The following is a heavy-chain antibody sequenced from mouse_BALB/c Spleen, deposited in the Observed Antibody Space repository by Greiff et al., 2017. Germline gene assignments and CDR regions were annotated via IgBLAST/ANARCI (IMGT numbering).Heavy chain of an antibody. Sequence: QVQLQQSGPELVKPGASVKISCKASGYAFSSSWMNWVKQRPGQGLEWIGRIYPGDGDTNYNGKFKGKATLTADKSSSTAYMQLSSLTSVDSAVYFCARSYRYDGGYYAMDYWGQGTSVTVSS. CDR3: ARSYRYDGGYYAMDY. CDR2: IYPGDGDT. D-gene: IGHD2-14*01. CDR1: GYAFSSSW. J-gene: IGHJ4*01. V-gene: IGHV1-82*01.